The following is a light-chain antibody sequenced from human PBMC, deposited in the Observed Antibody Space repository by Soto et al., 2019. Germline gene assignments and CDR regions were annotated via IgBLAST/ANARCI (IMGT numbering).Light chain of an antibody. V-gene: IGKV3-15*01. CDR3: QQYNNSPFT. CDR2: GAS. Sequence: EIGMTQSPATLSVSPGERATLSCRASQSVSSNLVWYQQKPGKAPRLLIYGASTRATGIPARSSGSGSGTEFTLTISSLQPEDFAVYYCQQYNNSPFTFGQGTRLEIK. CDR1: QSVSSN. J-gene: IGKJ5*01.